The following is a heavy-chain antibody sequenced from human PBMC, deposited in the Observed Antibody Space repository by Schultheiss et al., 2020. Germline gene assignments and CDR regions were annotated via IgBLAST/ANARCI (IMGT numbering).Heavy chain of an antibody. D-gene: IGHD4-23*01. Sequence: GESLKISCAASGFTFSSYGMHWVRQAPGKGLEWVAVISYDGSNKYYADSVKGRFTISRDNSKNTLYLQMNSLRAEDTAVYYCAKDLIIYGGNAPTPYYYYYGMDVWGQGTTVTVYS. J-gene: IGHJ6*02. CDR1: GFTFSSYG. CDR2: ISYDGSNK. CDR3: AKDLIIYGGNAPTPYYYYYGMDV. V-gene: IGHV3-30*18.